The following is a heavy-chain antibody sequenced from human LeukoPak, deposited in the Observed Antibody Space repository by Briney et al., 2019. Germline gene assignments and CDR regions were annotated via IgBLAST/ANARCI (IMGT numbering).Heavy chain of an antibody. CDR2: ISYDGSNK. Sequence: GGSLRLSCAASGFTFSSYAVHWVRQAPGKGLEWVAVISYDGSNKYYADSVKGRFTISRDNSKNTLYLQMNSLRAEDTAVYYCASSAASRGYYYYYMDVWGKGTTVTVSS. CDR1: GFTFSSYA. V-gene: IGHV3-30*04. J-gene: IGHJ6*03. CDR3: ASSAASRGYYYYYMDV.